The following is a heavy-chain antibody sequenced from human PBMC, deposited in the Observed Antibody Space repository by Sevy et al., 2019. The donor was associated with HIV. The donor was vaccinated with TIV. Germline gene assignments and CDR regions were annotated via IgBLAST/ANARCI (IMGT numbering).Heavy chain of an antibody. CDR1: GYTFTSYG. J-gene: IGHJ4*02. CDR2: ISPYNGNT. D-gene: IGHD3-16*01. V-gene: IGHV1-18*01. CDR3: AREKGGALRSGFDY. Sequence: ASVKVSCKASGYTFTSYGISWVRQAPGQGLEWMGWISPYNGNTNYSQKLQGRVTMTTDTSTSTAYMELRSLRSDDTAVYYCAREKGGALRSGFDYWAQGTLVTVS.